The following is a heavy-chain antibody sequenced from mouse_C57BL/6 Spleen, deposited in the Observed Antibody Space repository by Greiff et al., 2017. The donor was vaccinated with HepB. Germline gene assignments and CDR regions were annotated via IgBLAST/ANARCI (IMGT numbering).Heavy chain of an antibody. D-gene: IGHD2-3*01. CDR1: GYTFTSYW. J-gene: IGHJ2*01. CDR2: IHPNSGST. Sequence: QVQLKESGAELVKPGASVKLSCKASGYTFTSYWMHWVKQRPGQGLEWIGMIHPNSGSTNYNEKFKSKATLTVDKSSSTAYMQLSSLTSEDSAVYYCARGDGYYSFDYWGQGTTLTVSS. V-gene: IGHV1-64*01. CDR3: ARGDGYYSFDY.